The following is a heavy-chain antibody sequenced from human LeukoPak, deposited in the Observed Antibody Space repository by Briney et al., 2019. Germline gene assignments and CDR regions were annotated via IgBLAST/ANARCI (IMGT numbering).Heavy chain of an antibody. CDR1: GGSISSSSYY. D-gene: IGHD3-10*01. J-gene: IGHJ5*02. Sequence: PSETLSLTCTVSGGSISSSSYYWGWIRQPPGTGLEWIGSIYYSGSTYYNPSLKSRVTISVDTSKNQFSLKLSSVTAADTAVYYCARDAFAITMVRGVIRHLLNWFDPWGQGTPVTVSS. CDR3: ARDAFAITMVRGVIRHLLNWFDP. V-gene: IGHV4-39*07. CDR2: IYYSGST.